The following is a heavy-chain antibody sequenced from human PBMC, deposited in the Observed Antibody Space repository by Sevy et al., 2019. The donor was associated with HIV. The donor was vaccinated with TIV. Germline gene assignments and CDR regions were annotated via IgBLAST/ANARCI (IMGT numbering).Heavy chain of an antibody. V-gene: IGHV3-33*08. CDR2: IWYDGSNK. Sequence: GGSLRLSCAASGFTFSIYAMSWVRQAPGKGLEWVAVIWYDGSNKYYADSVKGRFTISRDNSKNTLYLQMNSLGAEDTAVYYCAREEDSSGYSYYFDYWGQRTLVTVSS. J-gene: IGHJ4*02. CDR1: GFTFSIYA. CDR3: AREEDSSGYSYYFDY. D-gene: IGHD3-22*01.